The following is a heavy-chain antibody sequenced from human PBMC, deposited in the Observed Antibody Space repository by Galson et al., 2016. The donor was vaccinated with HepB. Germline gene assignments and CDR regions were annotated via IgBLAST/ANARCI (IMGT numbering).Heavy chain of an antibody. J-gene: IGHJ4*02. V-gene: IGHV3-23*01. Sequence: SLRLSCAASGFTSSTYAMSWVRQAPGKGLEWVSAISATGSSTYYADSVEGRFTISKDNSKNTLYLQMNGLRTEDTAIYYCATNGPQLYFHWLASFDYWGQGTLVTVSS. CDR3: ATNGPQLYFHWLASFDY. D-gene: IGHD3-9*01. CDR2: ISATGSST. CDR1: GFTSSTYA.